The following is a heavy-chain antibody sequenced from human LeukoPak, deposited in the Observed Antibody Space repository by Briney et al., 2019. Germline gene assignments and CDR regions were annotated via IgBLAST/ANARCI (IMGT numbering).Heavy chain of an antibody. Sequence: GASVKVSCKASGYTFTGHYIHWLRQAPGQGLEWMGWINPNSGGTNYAQKFQGRATMTRDTSISAAYMELSRLRSDDTAVYYCARAYCSVDSCFFYMDVWGKGTTVTVSS. CDR1: GYTFTGHY. CDR3: ARAYCSVDSCFFYMDV. D-gene: IGHD2-15*01. J-gene: IGHJ6*03. V-gene: IGHV1-2*02. CDR2: INPNSGGT.